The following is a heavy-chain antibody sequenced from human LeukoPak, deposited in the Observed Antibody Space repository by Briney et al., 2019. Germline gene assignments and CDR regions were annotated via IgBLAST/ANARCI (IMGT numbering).Heavy chain of an antibody. Sequence: GGSLRLSCVASGFTFSSYEMNWVRQAPGKGLEWLSYITSSDSTTYYADSVKGRFTISRDNYKNTLYLQMNSLRAEDTALYYCARDIASWADPTHYWGQGTLVTVSS. CDR2: ITSSDSTT. CDR3: ARDIASWADPTHY. D-gene: IGHD1-26*01. CDR1: GFTFSSYE. J-gene: IGHJ4*02. V-gene: IGHV3-48*03.